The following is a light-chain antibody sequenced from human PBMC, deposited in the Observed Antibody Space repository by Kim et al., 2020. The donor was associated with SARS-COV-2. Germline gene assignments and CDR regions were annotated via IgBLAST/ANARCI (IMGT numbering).Light chain of an antibody. CDR2: KVS. CDR1: QSLSGW. J-gene: IGKJ1*01. V-gene: IGKV1-5*03. Sequence: DIQMTQSPSTLAASLGDRVTITCRASQSLSGWLAWYQQKPGKAPKLHICKVSSLQSGVPSRFSGSGPGTEFTLTISGLQRDDFGTYYCQYYDSYWTFGQGAKVDIK. CDR3: QYYDSYWT.